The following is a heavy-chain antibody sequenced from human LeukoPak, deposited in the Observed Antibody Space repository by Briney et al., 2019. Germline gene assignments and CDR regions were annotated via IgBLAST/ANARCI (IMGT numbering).Heavy chain of an antibody. CDR1: GGTFSSYA. J-gene: IGHJ4*02. CDR2: IIPIFGTA. D-gene: IGHD5-12*01. V-gene: IGHV1-69*13. CDR3: ARDRVDGYSGYFDY. Sequence: VASVKVSCKASGGTFSSYAISWVRQAPGQGLEWMGGIIPIFGTANYAQKFQGRVTITADESTSTAYMELSSLRSEDTAVYYCARDRVDGYSGYFDYWGQGTLVTVS.